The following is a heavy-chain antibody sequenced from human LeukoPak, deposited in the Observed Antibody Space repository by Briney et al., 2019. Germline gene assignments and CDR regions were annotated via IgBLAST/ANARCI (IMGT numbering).Heavy chain of an antibody. J-gene: IGHJ4*02. V-gene: IGHV3-74*01. CDR2: INSDGSST. CDR1: GFTFSSYW. CDR3: ACGQLEMVDY. D-gene: IGHD6-6*01. Sequence: PGGSLRLSCAASGFTFSSYWMHWVRHAPGKGLVWVLRINSDGSSTSYADSVKGRFTISRDNAKNTLYLQMNSLRAEDTAVYYCACGQLEMVDYWGQGTLVTVSS.